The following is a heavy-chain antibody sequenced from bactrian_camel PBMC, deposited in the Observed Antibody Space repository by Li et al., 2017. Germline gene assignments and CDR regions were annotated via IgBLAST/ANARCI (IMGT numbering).Heavy chain of an antibody. Sequence: QLVESGGGLVQPGESLTLSCTTSGFTFDRYSMYWVRQAPGKGLESVATINGSGGTTYYADSVKGRFTISSDNAKRSVYLQMNDLRPEDTAMYYCAAERCSAVCSSLSLARRNYDYWGQGTQVTVS. CDR3: AAERCSAVCSSLSLARRNYDY. CDR1: GFTFDRYS. CDR2: INGSGGTT. J-gene: IGHJ4*01. V-gene: IGHV3S25*01. D-gene: IGHD1*01.